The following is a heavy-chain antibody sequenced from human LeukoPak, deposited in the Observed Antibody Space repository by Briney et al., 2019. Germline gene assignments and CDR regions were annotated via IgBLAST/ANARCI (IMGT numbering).Heavy chain of an antibody. CDR2: IYYSGST. D-gene: IGHD3-10*01. J-gene: IGHJ4*02. CDR1: GGSISSYY. CDR3: ARHKPTGSYPLEL. Sequence: KPSETLSLTCTVSGGSISSYYWSWIRQPPGKGLEWIAYIYYSGSTNYNPSLKSRVTISVDTSKNQFSLKLRSVTAADTAVYYCARHKPTGSYPLELWGQGTLVTVSS. V-gene: IGHV4-59*01.